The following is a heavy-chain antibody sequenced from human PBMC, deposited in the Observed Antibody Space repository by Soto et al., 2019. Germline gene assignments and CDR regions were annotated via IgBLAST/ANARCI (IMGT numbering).Heavy chain of an antibody. J-gene: IGHJ6*02. CDR2: ISYDGSNK. D-gene: IGHD3-3*01. CDR3: ASLRFLEWLSDYYYGMDV. CDR1: GFTFSSYA. V-gene: IGHV3-30-3*01. Sequence: GGSLRLSCAASGFTFSSYAMHWVRQAPGKGLEWVVFISYDGSNKYYADSVKGRFTISRDNSKNTLYLQMNSLRAEDTAVYYCASLRFLEWLSDYYYGMDVWGQGTTVTVSS.